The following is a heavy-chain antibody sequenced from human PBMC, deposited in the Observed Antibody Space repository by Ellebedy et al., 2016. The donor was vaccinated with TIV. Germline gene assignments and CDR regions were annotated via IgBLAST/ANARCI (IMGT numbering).Heavy chain of an antibody. J-gene: IGHJ4*02. Sequence: AASVTVSCKASGYTFTNYDISWVRQAPGQGLEWIGWISTRNGNINFGQKVQCRLTMTTDTSTATAYMERRSLISDDTAVYYGARDSAQPHYDTSGYGHWGQGTLVTVSS. CDR2: ISTRNGNI. V-gene: IGHV1-18*04. D-gene: IGHD3-22*01. CDR1: GYTFTNYD. CDR3: ARDSAQPHYDTSGYGH.